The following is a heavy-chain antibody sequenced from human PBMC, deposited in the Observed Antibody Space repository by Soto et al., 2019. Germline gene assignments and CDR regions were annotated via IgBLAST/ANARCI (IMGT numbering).Heavy chain of an antibody. Sequence: GESLKISCKGSGYSFTSYWIGWVRQMPGKGLEWMGIIYPGDSDTRYSPSFQGQVTISADRSISTAYLQWSSLKASDTAMYYCARQHNYYDSSGRGQYYYGMDVWGQGTTVTVSS. J-gene: IGHJ6*02. D-gene: IGHD3-22*01. CDR3: ARQHNYYDSSGRGQYYYGMDV. CDR1: GYSFTSYW. CDR2: IYPGDSDT. V-gene: IGHV5-51*01.